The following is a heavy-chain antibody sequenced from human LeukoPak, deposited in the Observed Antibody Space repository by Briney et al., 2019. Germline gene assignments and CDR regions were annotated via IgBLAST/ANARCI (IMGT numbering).Heavy chain of an antibody. CDR2: ISGSGGST. J-gene: IGHJ4*02. CDR1: GFIFSNYA. CDR3: AKVFDGGHYSSSWYGYFDC. Sequence: TGGSLRLSCAASGFIFSNYAMSWVRQAPGKGLEWVSAISGSGGSTYHADFVKGRCTISRDNSKNTLYLQMNSLRAEDTAVYYCAKVFDGGHYSSSWYGYFDCWGQGTLVTVSS. D-gene: IGHD6-13*01. V-gene: IGHV3-23*01.